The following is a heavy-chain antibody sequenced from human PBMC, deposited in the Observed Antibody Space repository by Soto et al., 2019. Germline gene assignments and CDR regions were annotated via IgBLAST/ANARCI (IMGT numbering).Heavy chain of an antibody. Sequence: PSETLSLTCAVYGGSFSGYYLSWIRQPPGKGLEWIGEINHSGSTNYNPSLKSRVTISVDTSKNQFSLKLSSVTAADTAVYYCARGGIVVVPAALASNWFDPWGQGTLVTVSS. CDR3: ARGGIVVVPAALASNWFDP. CDR1: GGSFSGYY. D-gene: IGHD2-2*01. CDR2: INHSGST. V-gene: IGHV4-34*01. J-gene: IGHJ5*02.